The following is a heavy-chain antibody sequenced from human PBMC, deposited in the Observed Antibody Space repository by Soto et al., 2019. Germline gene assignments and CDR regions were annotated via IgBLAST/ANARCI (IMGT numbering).Heavy chain of an antibody. CDR2: IYHSGST. D-gene: IGHD5-18*01. J-gene: IGHJ4*02. CDR1: GCSISSGGYS. CDR3: ARAMDTAMVAFDY. V-gene: IGHV4-30-2*01. Sequence: SETLSLTCAVSGCSISSGGYSWSWIRQPPGKGLEWIGYIYHSGSTYYNPSLKSRVTISVDRSKNQFSLKLSSVTAADTAVYYCARAMDTAMVAFDYWGQGTLVTVSS.